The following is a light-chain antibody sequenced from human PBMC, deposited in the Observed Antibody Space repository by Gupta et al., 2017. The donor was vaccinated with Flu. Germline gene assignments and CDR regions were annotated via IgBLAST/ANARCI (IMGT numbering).Light chain of an antibody. CDR1: QSLLHRNGYHY. Sequence: EIVMTQSPLSLPVTPGESASISCRSSQSLLHRNGYHYLDWYLQKPGQVPQLLIFLGSSRASGVPDRFSGIGSGTNFALKISRVEAEDIGVYYCMQPLQTPYIFGQGTHLEIK. CDR3: MQPLQTPYI. V-gene: IGKV2-28*01. CDR2: LGS. J-gene: IGKJ2*01.